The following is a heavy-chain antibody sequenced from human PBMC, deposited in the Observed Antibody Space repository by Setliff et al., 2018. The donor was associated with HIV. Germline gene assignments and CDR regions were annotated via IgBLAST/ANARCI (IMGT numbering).Heavy chain of an antibody. D-gene: IGHD3-16*01. Sequence: SETLFLTCAVYNGSFNGYYWSWIRQPPGKGLEWIGEINHSGGTTYNPSLNGRVGISVDTSKNQFSLKLITLTVADTAVYYCALLEVPFIGGRIPSFWGQGTLVTVSS. CDR1: NGSFNGYY. CDR2: INHSGGT. J-gene: IGHJ4*02. CDR3: ALLEVPFIGGRIPSF. V-gene: IGHV4-34*01.